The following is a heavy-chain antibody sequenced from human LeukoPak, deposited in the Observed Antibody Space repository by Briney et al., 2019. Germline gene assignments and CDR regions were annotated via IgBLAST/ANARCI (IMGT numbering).Heavy chain of an antibody. CDR1: GFTFSSYG. CDR2: ISGSGGST. CDR3: AKVRAIRDYMDV. J-gene: IGHJ6*03. D-gene: IGHD2-2*02. V-gene: IGHV3-23*01. Sequence: HSGGTLRLSCAASGFTFSSYGMSWVRQAPGKGLEWVSAISGSGGSTYYADSVKGRFTISRDNSKNTLYLQMNSLRAEDTAVYYCAKVRAIRDYMDVWGKGTTVTVSS.